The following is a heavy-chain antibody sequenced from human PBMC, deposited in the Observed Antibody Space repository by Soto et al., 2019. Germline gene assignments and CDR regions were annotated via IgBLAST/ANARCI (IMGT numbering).Heavy chain of an antibody. V-gene: IGHV3-30*18. Sequence: QVNLVESGGGVVQPGKSLSLSCVASGFTFNRCGMHWVRQAPGKGLEWLAFISYTATTKYYTDSVKGRFTIARDNSKNTVYLHMTSLSTDDTALYDCAKYYMDTCVSTFGVPFGVPQSWCQGTLVTVSS. CDR3: AKYYMDTCVSTFGVPFGVPQS. J-gene: IGHJ4*02. CDR2: ISYTATTK. CDR1: GFTFNRCG. D-gene: IGHD3-3*01.